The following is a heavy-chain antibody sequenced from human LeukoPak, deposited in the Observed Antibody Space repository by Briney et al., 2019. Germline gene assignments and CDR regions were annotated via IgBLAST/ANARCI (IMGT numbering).Heavy chain of an antibody. J-gene: IGHJ4*02. Sequence: GGSLRLSCAASGFTFDDYAMHWVRQAPGKGLEWVAGINWNSGSIGYADSVKGRFTISRDNAKNSLYLQMNTLRAEHMALYYCAKARGYYYDSSGSLDYWGQGTLVTVSS. CDR3: AKARGYYYDSSGSLDY. CDR2: INWNSGSI. CDR1: GFTFDDYA. V-gene: IGHV3-9*03. D-gene: IGHD3-22*01.